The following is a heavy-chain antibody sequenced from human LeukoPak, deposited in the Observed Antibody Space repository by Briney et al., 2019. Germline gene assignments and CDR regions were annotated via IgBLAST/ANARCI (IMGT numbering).Heavy chain of an antibody. CDR3: ASGGIKSGWYPSTTY. D-gene: IGHD6-19*01. J-gene: IGHJ4*02. V-gene: IGHV1-69*04. CDR2: IIPILGIA. Sequence: GSSVKVSCKASGGTFSSYAISWVRQAPGQGLEWMGGIIPILGIANYAQKFQGRVTITADKSTSTAYMELSSLRSEDTAVYYCASGGIKSGWYPSTTYWGQGTLVTVSS. CDR1: GGTFSSYA.